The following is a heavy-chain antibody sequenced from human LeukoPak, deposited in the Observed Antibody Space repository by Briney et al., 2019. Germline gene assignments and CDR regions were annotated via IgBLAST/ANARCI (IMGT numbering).Heavy chain of an antibody. D-gene: IGHD3-9*01. Sequence: GGSLRLSCAASGFTFSSYGMHWVRQAPGKGLEWVAFIRYDGSNKYYADSVKGRFTISRDNSKNTLYLQMNSLRAEDTAVYYCAKEGDILTGYYSPLDYWGQGTLVTVSS. CDR2: IRYDGSNK. J-gene: IGHJ4*02. CDR3: AKEGDILTGYYSPLDY. CDR1: GFTFSSYG. V-gene: IGHV3-30*02.